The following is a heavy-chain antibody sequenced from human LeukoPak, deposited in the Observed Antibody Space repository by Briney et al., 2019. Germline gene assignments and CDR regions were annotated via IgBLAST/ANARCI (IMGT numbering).Heavy chain of an antibody. CDR3: ARASRHNSAYYFDY. Sequence: SETLSLTCPVSGGSLSTYYWGWIRQPPGRGREWVGNIYYSGSTNYNPPLKSRVSISVDKSKNQFSLRLSSVTAADTAVYYCARASRHNSAYYFDYWGQGTLVTVSS. CDR1: GGSLSTYY. J-gene: IGHJ4*02. CDR2: IYYSGST. V-gene: IGHV4-59*01. D-gene: IGHD1-20*01.